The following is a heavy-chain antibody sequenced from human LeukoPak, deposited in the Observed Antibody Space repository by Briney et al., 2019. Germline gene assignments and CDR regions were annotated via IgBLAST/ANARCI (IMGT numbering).Heavy chain of an antibody. Sequence: GRSLRLSCVASGFTFSKYTIHWVRQAPGKGLEWVTVISHDGSKKYYGGSAKGRFTVSRDNSKNSLYLQMNSLRAEDTAVYYCARGLQIVVVITTDEQDAFDIWGQGTMVTVSS. J-gene: IGHJ3*02. CDR3: ARGLQIVVVITTDEQDAFDI. CDR1: GFTFSKYT. CDR2: ISHDGSKK. D-gene: IGHD3-22*01. V-gene: IGHV3-30*04.